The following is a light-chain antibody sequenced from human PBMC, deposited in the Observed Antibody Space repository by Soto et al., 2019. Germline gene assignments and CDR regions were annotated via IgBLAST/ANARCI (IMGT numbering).Light chain of an antibody. J-gene: IGKJ5*01. CDR1: QVISSY. Sequence: DIQLTQAPSFLSASAGDRVTITCRASQVISSYLAWYQQKPGRAPKLMIYAASTFQCGVPSRFTGSGSGTEFTLKITSLQPEDFATYYCQQLNSFPITFGQGTRLEIK. CDR2: AAS. V-gene: IGKV1-9*01. CDR3: QQLNSFPIT.